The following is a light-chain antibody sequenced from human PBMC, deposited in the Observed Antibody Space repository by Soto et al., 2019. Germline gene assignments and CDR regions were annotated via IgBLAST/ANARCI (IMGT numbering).Light chain of an antibody. Sequence: IQNTQSPSSLSASVADRVAIIFRASQSVSTRLAWYQQKPGKAPKVLIYDASSWAGGVPSRFTGSGSGTEFTLTINSLQPDDFATYYCQQYSGYWTFGQGTKVDI. V-gene: IGKV1-5*02. CDR2: DAS. CDR3: QQYSGYWT. CDR1: QSVSTR. J-gene: IGKJ1*01.